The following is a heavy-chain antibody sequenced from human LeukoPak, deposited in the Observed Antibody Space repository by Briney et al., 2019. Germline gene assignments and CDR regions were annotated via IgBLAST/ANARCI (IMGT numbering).Heavy chain of an antibody. J-gene: IGHJ3*02. CDR3: ARDRGYDSSGWPDAFDI. V-gene: IGHV1-46*01. Sequence: ASVKVSCKASGYSFTSYYMHWVRQAPGQGLEWMGIINPSGGSTSYAQKFQGRVTMTRDMSTSTVYMELSSLRSDDTAVYYCARDRGYDSSGWPDAFDIWGQGTMVTVSS. CDR1: GYSFTSYY. D-gene: IGHD3-22*01. CDR2: INPSGGST.